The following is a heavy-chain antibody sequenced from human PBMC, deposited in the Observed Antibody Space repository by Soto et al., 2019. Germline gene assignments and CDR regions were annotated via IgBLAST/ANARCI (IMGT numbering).Heavy chain of an antibody. CDR2: TYHSGNP. V-gene: IGHV4-30-2*01. J-gene: IGHJ4*02. D-gene: IGHD4-17*01. CDR3: AREDYGDYGGYFDY. Sequence: QLQLQESGSGLVKPSQTLSLTCTVSGGSIRTGGYSWSWIRQPPGKGLEWIGNTYHSGNPYYNPSLRGRVAMSVGGSKNQFSLKVSSVTAADTAVYYCAREDYGDYGGYFDYWGQGSLVTVSS. CDR1: GGSIRTGGYS.